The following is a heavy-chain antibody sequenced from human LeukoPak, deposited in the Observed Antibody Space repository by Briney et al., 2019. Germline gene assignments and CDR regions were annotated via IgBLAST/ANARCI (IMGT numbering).Heavy chain of an antibody. CDR1: GYTFTSYG. Sequence: ASVKVSCKASGYTFTSYGISWVRQAPGQGLEWMGWISAYNGNTNYAQKLQGRVTMTTDTSTSTAYMELRSLRSDDTAVYYCSXXAPRXYCSGXXXXIFDYWGQGTLVTVSS. V-gene: IGHV1-18*01. CDR2: ISAYNGNT. CDR3: SXXAPRXYCSGXXXXIFDY. J-gene: IGHJ4*02. D-gene: IGHD2-15*01.